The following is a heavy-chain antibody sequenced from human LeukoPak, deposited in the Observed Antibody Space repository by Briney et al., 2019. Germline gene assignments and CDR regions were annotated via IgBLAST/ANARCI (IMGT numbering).Heavy chain of an antibody. V-gene: IGHV1-2*02. Sequence: ASVKVSCKASGYTFTGYYMHWVRQAPGQGLEWMGWINPNSGGTNYAQKFQGRVTMTRDTSISTAYMELSRLRSDDTAVYYCARTGYDGVYYFDYWGQGTLVTVSS. CDR2: INPNSGGT. CDR3: ARTGYDGVYYFDY. J-gene: IGHJ4*02. CDR1: GYTFTGYY. D-gene: IGHD5-12*01.